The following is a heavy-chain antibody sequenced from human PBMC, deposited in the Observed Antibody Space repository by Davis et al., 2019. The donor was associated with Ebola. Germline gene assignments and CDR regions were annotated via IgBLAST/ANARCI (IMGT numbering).Heavy chain of an antibody. CDR1: GYTFTSYY. Sequence: ASVKVSCKASGYTFTSYYMHWVRQAPGQGLEWMGWISAYNGNTNYAQKLQGRVTMTTDTSTSTAYMELRSLRSDDTAVYYCASRVVAAAYAFDIWGQGTMVTVSS. J-gene: IGHJ3*02. CDR3: ASRVVAAAYAFDI. D-gene: IGHD2-15*01. CDR2: ISAYNGNT. V-gene: IGHV1-18*04.